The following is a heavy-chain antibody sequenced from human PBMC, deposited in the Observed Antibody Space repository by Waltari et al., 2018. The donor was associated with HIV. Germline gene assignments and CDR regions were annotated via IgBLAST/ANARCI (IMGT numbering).Heavy chain of an antibody. CDR2: ISAGDGSA. V-gene: IGHV1-46*01. D-gene: IGHD1-26*01. CDR3: ARAGLGGLIQDFDI. CDR1: GFLLADHY. J-gene: IGHJ4*02. Sequence: EMKKPGASVRLSCRASGFLLADHYFHWVRHGRRQTVEWVGIISAGDGSANSAQKFQARATLTRDLFTGTLYLDLMSLKSDDTAVYFCARAGLGGLIQDFDIWGQGTQLIVSS.